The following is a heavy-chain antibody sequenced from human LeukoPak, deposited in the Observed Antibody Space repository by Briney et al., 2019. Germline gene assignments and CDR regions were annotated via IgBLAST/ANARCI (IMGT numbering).Heavy chain of an antibody. CDR2: INHSGST. Sequence: GSLRLSCAASGFTFSSYSMNWIRQPPGKGLEWIGEINHSGSTNYNPSLKSRVTISVDTSKNQFSLKLSSVTAADTAVYYCARGRLLWFGESFDYWGQGTLVTVSS. CDR3: ARGRLLWFGESFDY. J-gene: IGHJ4*02. D-gene: IGHD3-10*01. CDR1: GFTFSSYS. V-gene: IGHV4-34*01.